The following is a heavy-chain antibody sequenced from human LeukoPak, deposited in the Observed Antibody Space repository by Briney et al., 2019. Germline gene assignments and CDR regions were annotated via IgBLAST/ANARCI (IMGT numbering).Heavy chain of an antibody. CDR1: GFTVSSNY. CDR3: AELGITMIGGV. D-gene: IGHD3-10*02. J-gene: IGHJ6*04. CDR2: IYTGGGT. Sequence: GGSLRLSCAASGFTVSSNYMSWVRQAPGKGLEWVSVIYTGGGTYYADSVKGRFTISRDNAKNSLYLQMNSLRAEDTAVYYCAELGITMIGGVWGKGTTVTISS. V-gene: IGHV3-53*01.